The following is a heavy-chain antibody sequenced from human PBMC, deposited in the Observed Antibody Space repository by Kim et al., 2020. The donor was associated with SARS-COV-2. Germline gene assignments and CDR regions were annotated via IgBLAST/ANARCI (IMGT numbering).Heavy chain of an antibody. V-gene: IGHV5-10-1*01. CDR3: ARRPMVRGLCDY. D-gene: IGHD3-10*01. J-gene: IGHJ4*02. Sequence: NYSTSFQGHVTISADKSISTAYLQWSSLKASDTAMYYCARRPMVRGLCDYWGQGTLVTVSS.